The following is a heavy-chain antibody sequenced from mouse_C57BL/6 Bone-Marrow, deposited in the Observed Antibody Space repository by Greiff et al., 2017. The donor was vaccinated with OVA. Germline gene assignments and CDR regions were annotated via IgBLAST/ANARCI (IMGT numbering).Heavy chain of an antibody. CDR1: GYTFTSYG. CDR3: ARLWLRRRGYYYAMDY. J-gene: IGHJ4*01. Sequence: QVQLQQSGAELARPGASVKLSCKASGYTFTSYGISWVKQRTGQGLEWIGEIYPRSGNTYYNEKFKGKATLTADKSSSTAYMELRSLTSEDSAVYFCARLWLRRRGYYYAMDYWGQGTSVTVSS. D-gene: IGHD2-2*01. CDR2: IYPRSGNT. V-gene: IGHV1-81*01.